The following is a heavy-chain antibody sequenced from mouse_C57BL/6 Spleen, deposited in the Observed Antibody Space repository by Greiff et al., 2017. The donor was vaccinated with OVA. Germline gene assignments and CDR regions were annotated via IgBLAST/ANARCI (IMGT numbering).Heavy chain of an antibody. CDR1: GYTFTSYW. D-gene: IGHD2-3*01. V-gene: IGHV1-64*01. CDR2: IHPNSGST. Sequence: QVQLKQPGAELVKPGASVKLSCKASGYTFTSYWMHWVKQRPGQGLEWIGMIHPNSGSTNYNEKFKSKATLTVDKSSSTAYMQLSSLTSEDSAVYYCARCYDGFWYFDVWGTGTTVTVSS. J-gene: IGHJ1*03. CDR3: ARCYDGFWYFDV.